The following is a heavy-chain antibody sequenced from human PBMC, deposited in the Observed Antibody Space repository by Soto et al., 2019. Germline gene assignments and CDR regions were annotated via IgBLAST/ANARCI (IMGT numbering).Heavy chain of an antibody. V-gene: IGHV4-59*08. CDR3: ARHVKGPTAFDI. CDR1: GGSISSYY. J-gene: IGHJ3*02. CDR2: IYYSGST. Sequence: SETLSLTCTVSGGSISSYYWSWIRQPPGKGLEWIGYIYYSGSTNYNPSLKSRVTISVDTSKNQFSLKLSSVTAADTAVYYCARHVKGPTAFDIWGQGTMVTVSS. D-gene: IGHD3-3*01.